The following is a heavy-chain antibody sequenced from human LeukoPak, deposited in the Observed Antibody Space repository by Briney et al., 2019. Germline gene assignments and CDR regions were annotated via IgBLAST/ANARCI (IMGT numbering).Heavy chain of an antibody. J-gene: IGHJ1*01. CDR3: ARGIFYYFQH. D-gene: IGHD2-21*01. CDR2: IYYSGST. V-gene: IGHV4-59*01. CDR1: GGSISSYY. Sequence: SETLSLTCTASGGSISSYYWSWIRQPPGKGLEWIGYIYYSGSTNYSPSLKSRVTISVDTSKNQFSLKLSSVTAADTAVYYCARGIFYYFQHWGQGTLVTVSS.